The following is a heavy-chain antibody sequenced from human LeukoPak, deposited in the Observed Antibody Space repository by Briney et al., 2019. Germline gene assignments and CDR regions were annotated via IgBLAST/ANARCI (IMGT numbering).Heavy chain of an antibody. CDR2: IYSGGST. Sequence: GGSLRLSCAASGFTVSSNYMSWVRQAPGKGLEWVSLIYSGGSTYYADAVKGRFTISRDNSKNTVYLQMNSLRAEDTALYYCARVWELSFDRWGQGALVTVSS. V-gene: IGHV3-53*01. CDR1: GFTVSSNY. CDR3: ARVWELSFDR. J-gene: IGHJ4*02. D-gene: IGHD3-16*02.